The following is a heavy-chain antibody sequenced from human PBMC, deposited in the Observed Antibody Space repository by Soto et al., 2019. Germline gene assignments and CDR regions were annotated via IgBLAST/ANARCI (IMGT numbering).Heavy chain of an antibody. Sequence: QVQLQESGPGLVKPSQTLSLTCTVSGGSISSGDHYWSWIRQPPGKGLEWIAYISYSGSTYYNPSLTSRVTVSVATSKNQFSLKLRSVTAADTAVYYCARGYNWNYVWFDPWGQGTLVTVSS. CDR3: ARGYNWNYVWFDP. V-gene: IGHV4-30-4*01. D-gene: IGHD1-7*01. CDR2: ISYSGST. CDR1: GGSISSGDHY. J-gene: IGHJ5*02.